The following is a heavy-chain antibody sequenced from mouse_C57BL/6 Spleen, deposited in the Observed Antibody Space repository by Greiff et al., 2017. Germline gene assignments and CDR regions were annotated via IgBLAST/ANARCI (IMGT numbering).Heavy chain of an antibody. J-gene: IGHJ2*01. V-gene: IGHV1-59*01. D-gene: IGHD2-3*01. Sequence: QVQLQQPGAELVRPGTSVKLSCKASGYTFTSYWMHWVKQRPGQGLEWIGVIDPSDSYTNYNQKFKGKATLTVDTSSSTAYMQLSSLTSDDSAVYYCAREDGYHYFDYWGQGTTLTVSS. CDR3: AREDGYHYFDY. CDR1: GYTFTSYW. CDR2: IDPSDSYT.